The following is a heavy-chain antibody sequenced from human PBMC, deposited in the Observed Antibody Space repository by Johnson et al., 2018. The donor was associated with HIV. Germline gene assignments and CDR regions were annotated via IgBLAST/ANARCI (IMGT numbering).Heavy chain of an antibody. Sequence: VQLVESGGGLVKPGGSLRLSCAASGFTFSQYAMHWVRQAPGKGLEYVSAISTTGVSTYYADSVRGRFTISRDNSKKTLYLPMGSLRAEDMAVYYCAIPYFYDSGDYRWGQGTMVTVSS. D-gene: IGHD3-22*01. CDR2: ISTTGVST. J-gene: IGHJ3*01. V-gene: IGHV3-64*07. CDR3: AIPYFYDSGDYR. CDR1: GFTFSQYA.